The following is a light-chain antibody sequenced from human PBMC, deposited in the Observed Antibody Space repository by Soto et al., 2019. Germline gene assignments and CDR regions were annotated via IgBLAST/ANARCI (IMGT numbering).Light chain of an antibody. CDR1: QGISSY. CDR2: VAS. CDR3: QQLNSYPLT. Sequence: IQLTQSPSSLSASVGDRVTITCRASQGISSYLAWYRQKPGKAPKLLISVASTLQSGVPSRFSGGGSGTDFTLTISSLQPDDFATYYCQQLNSYPLTFGGGTKVEIK. J-gene: IGKJ4*01. V-gene: IGKV1-9*01.